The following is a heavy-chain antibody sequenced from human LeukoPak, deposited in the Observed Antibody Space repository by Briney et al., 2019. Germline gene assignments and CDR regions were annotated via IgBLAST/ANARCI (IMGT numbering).Heavy chain of an antibody. CDR3: PRPYYYDSRIDP. CDR1: GGSISSGDYY. D-gene: IGHD3-22*01. V-gene: IGHV4-30-4*01. CDR2: MYYSGRT. Sequence: PSQTLSLTCTVSGGSISSGDYYWSWIRQPPGKGLEWIVYMYYSGRTYYNPSLKSRVLMSADTSKNELSLKLPSVPAPDTAVHYCPRPYYYDSRIDPWGQGILVTVSS. J-gene: IGHJ5*02.